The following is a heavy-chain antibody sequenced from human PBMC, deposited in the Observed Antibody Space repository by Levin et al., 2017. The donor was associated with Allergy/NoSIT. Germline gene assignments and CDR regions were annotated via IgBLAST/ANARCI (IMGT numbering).Heavy chain of an antibody. CDR1: GFTFSSYA. CDR3: AKYQSSTVTRGYADY. D-gene: IGHD4-17*01. CDR2: ISGSGGST. Sequence: PSETLSLTCAASGFTFSSYAMTWVRQAPGKGLEWVSAISGSGGSTYYADSVKGRFTISRDNSKNTLYLQMNSLRAEDTAVYYCAKYQSSTVTRGYADYWGQGTLVTVSS. V-gene: IGHV3-23*01. J-gene: IGHJ4*02.